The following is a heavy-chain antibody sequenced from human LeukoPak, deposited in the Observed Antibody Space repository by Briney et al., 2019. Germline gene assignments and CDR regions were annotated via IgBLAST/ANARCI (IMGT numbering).Heavy chain of an antibody. CDR3: ARGVPRRGTLSPESRLDGSGVHFDY. V-gene: IGHV3-66*01. Sequence: GGSLRLSCAASGFTVSSNYMSWVRQAPGQGLEWVSVIYSGGSTYYADSVKGRFTISRDNAKTSLYLQMNSLRAEDTAVYYCARGVPRRGTLSPESRLDGSGVHFDYWGQGTLVTVSS. CDR2: IYSGGST. J-gene: IGHJ4*02. CDR1: GFTVSSNY. D-gene: IGHD3-10*01.